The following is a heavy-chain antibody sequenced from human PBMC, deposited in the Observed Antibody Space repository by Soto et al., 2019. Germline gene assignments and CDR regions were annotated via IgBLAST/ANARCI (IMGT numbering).Heavy chain of an antibody. Sequence: QVQLVQSGAEVKKPGASVKVSCKASGYTFTNFHMHWVRQAPGQRLEWMGWINAGNGNTKYSQKFQGRVTITRDISASTAYMELSSLRFEDTSVYYCATGGAYCGGDCYTSQVYFDYWGLGTLVTVSS. CDR2: INAGNGNT. D-gene: IGHD2-21*02. V-gene: IGHV1-3*01. J-gene: IGHJ4*02. CDR3: ATGGAYCGGDCYTSQVYFDY. CDR1: GYTFTNFH.